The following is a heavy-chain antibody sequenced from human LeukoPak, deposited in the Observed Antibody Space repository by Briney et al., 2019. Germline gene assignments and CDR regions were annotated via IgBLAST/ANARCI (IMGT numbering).Heavy chain of an antibody. D-gene: IGHD6-6*01. V-gene: IGHV4-59*08. Sequence: SETLSLTCTVSGGSISSYFWSWIRQPPGQGLEWIGYIYYSGSTNYNPSLKSRVTISVDTSKNQFSLKLSSVTAADTAVYYCARHMAGEARQFDYWGQGTLLTVSS. J-gene: IGHJ4*02. CDR1: GGSISSYF. CDR3: ARHMAGEARQFDY. CDR2: IYYSGST.